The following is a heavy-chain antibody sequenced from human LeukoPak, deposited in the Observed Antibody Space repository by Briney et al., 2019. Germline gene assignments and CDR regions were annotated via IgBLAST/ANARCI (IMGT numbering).Heavy chain of an antibody. D-gene: IGHD3-10*01. V-gene: IGHV4-34*01. CDR3: ARVLQQYYYYYMDV. CDR1: GGSFSGYY. Sequence: SETLSLACAVYGGSFSGYYWSWIRQPPGKGLEWIGEINHSGSTNYNPSLKSRVTISVDTSKNQFSLKLSSVTAADTAVYYCARVLQQYYYYYMDVWGKGTTVTVSS. CDR2: INHSGST. J-gene: IGHJ6*03.